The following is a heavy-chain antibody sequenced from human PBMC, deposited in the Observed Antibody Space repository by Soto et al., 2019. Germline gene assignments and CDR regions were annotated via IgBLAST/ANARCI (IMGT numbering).Heavy chain of an antibody. D-gene: IGHD6-6*01. V-gene: IGHV1-8*01. J-gene: IGHJ4*02. CDR1: GYTLASSD. CDR2: MNPNSGNT. Sequence: ASVEVSCKASGYTLASSDSRWVRQATGQGLEWMGWMNPNSGNTGFAQKFQGRVTMTRSTSINTAYLELSSLRSEDTAMYYCARGPAYLTSSSSPYYFDYWGQGSLDTVSS. CDR3: ARGPAYLTSSSSPYYFDY.